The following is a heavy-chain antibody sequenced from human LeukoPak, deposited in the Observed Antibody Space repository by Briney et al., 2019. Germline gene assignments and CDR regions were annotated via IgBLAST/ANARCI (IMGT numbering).Heavy chain of an antibody. CDR3: ASGAIRTMVRGVDY. CDR2: FDPEDGET. Sequence: GASVKVSCKVSGYTLTELSMHWVRQAPGKGLEWMGGFDPEDGETIYAQKFQGRVTMTEDTSTDTAYMELSSLRSEDTAVYYCASGAIRTMVRGVDYWGQGTLVTVSS. V-gene: IGHV1-24*01. D-gene: IGHD3-10*01. CDR1: GYTLTELS. J-gene: IGHJ4*02.